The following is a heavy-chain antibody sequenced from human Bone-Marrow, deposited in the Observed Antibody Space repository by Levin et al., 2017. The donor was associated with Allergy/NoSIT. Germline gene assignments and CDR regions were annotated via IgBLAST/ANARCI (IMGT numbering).Heavy chain of an antibody. V-gene: IGHV4-30-4*01. Sequence: SETLPLTCTVSGGSISSDNYYWTWIRQPPGKGLECIGYTYYNGSTYYNPSLKSRVTISVDTSKNQFSLKLDSVTAADTAVYYCARVRDGYNFGDYYFDSWGQGTLVIVSS. CDR3: ARVRDGYNFGDYYFDS. CDR2: TYYNGST. CDR1: GGSISSDNYY. J-gene: IGHJ4*02. D-gene: IGHD5-24*01.